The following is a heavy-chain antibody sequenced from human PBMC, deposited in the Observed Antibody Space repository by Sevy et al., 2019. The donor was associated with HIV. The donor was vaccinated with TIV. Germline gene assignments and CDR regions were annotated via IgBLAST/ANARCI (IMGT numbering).Heavy chain of an antibody. Sequence: SETLSLTCTVSGDSISGYYWSWIRQPPGKGLEWIGYIYYSGRTNSNYSFRSRVAISVDTSKNQFSLKLRSVTAADTAVYYCARALQDYYYAMDVWGQGTTVTVSS. V-gene: IGHV4-59*01. CDR1: GDSISGYY. J-gene: IGHJ6*02. CDR3: ARALQDYYYAMDV. CDR2: IYYSGRT.